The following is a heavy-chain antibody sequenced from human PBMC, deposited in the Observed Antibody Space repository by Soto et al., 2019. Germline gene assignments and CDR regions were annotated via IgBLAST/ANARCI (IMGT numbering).Heavy chain of an antibody. CDR1: GFTLSSYA. J-gene: IGHJ4*02. CDR3: AKDILTGYYIAFDY. D-gene: IGHD3-9*01. Sequence: PGGSLRLSCAASGFTLSSYAMFWVRHSPGKELDWVSTINGGCTSTYYAASVKGRFTVSRDNSKNTLYPQMNSLSAEDTALYYCAKDILTGYYIAFDYWGQGALVTVSS. V-gene: IGHV3-23*01. CDR2: INGGCTST.